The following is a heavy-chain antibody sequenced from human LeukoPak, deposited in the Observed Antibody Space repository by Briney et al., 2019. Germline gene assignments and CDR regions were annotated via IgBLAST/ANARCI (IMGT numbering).Heavy chain of an antibody. Sequence: PSQTLSLTCTVSGGSISSGDYYWGWIRQPPGKGLEWIGYIYYSGSTYYNPSLKSRVTISVDTSKNQFSLKLSSVTAADTAVYYCARAGGIQLWLFSYWGQGTLVTVSS. J-gene: IGHJ4*02. CDR2: IYYSGST. CDR3: ARAGGIQLWLFSY. CDR1: GGSISSGDYY. V-gene: IGHV4-30-4*01. D-gene: IGHD5-18*01.